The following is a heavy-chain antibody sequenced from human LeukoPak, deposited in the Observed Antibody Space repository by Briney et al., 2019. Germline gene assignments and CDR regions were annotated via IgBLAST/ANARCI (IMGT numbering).Heavy chain of an antibody. J-gene: IGHJ6*04. D-gene: IGHD4-17*01. CDR2: IRTDGSEV. CDR1: GFTFSSYW. Sequence: SGGSLRLSCAASGFTFSSYWMQWGRQPPGKGLVWVSRIRTDGSEVSYADSVQGRFTISRDNAKNTVYLQMNSLRDDDTAVYFCARERPTVTTPMDVWGKGTTVTVSS. V-gene: IGHV3-74*01. CDR3: ARERPTVTTPMDV.